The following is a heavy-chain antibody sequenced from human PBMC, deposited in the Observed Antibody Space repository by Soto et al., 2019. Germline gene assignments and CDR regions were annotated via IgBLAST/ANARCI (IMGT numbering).Heavy chain of an antibody. D-gene: IGHD3-22*01. V-gene: IGHV3-30*18. Sequence: PGGSLRLSCAASGFTFNSYGIHWVRQAPGKGLEWVAVISHDGSKTNYADSVKGRVTISRDNSKDTVYLQMNSLRAEDTAVYYCAKDTYYNASSGYYVFDAWGQGTLVTVCS. J-gene: IGHJ4*02. CDR2: ISHDGSKT. CDR1: GFTFNSYG. CDR3: AKDTYYNASSGYYVFDA.